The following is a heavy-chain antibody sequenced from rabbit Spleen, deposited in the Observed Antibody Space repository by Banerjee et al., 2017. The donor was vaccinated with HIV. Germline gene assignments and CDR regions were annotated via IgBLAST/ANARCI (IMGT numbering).Heavy chain of an antibody. D-gene: IGHD8-1*01. CDR1: GFSFSARYY. CDR2: IYGGSLVTT. V-gene: IGHV1S40*01. J-gene: IGHJ6*01. CDR3: ARDTGTSFSTYGMDL. Sequence: QSLEESGGDLVKPGASLTLTCTASGFSFSARYYMCWVRQAPGKGLQWIACIYGGSLVTTYYATRAKGRFTISKTSSTTVTLQMTSLAAADTATYFCARDTGTSFSTYGMDLWGPGTLVTVS.